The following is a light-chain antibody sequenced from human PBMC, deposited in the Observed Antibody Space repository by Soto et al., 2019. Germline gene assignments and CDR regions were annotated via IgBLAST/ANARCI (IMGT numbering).Light chain of an antibody. J-gene: IGLJ1*01. CDR3: SSYANSSYV. CDR1: SNDVGGYNY. Sequence: QSVLTQPASVSGSPGQSITISCTGTSNDVGGYNYVSWYQHHPGQAPKLMIYDVTHRPSGVSNRFSGSKSGNSASLAISGLQAEDEADYYCSSYANSSYVFGTGTNVTVL. CDR2: DVT. V-gene: IGLV2-14*03.